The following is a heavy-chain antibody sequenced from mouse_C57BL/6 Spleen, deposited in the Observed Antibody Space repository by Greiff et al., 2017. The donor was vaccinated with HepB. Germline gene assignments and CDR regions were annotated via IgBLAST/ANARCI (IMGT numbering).Heavy chain of an antibody. CDR2: IDPSDSYT. CDR1: GYTFTSYW. Sequence: QVQLQQPGAELVMPGASVKLSCKASGYTFTSYWMHWVKQRPGQGLEWIGEIDPSDSYTNYNQKFKGKSTLTVDKSSSTAYMQLSSLTSEDSAVYDCARRGYYYFDYWGQGTTLTVSS. J-gene: IGHJ2*01. CDR3: ARRGYYYFDY. D-gene: IGHD2-3*01. V-gene: IGHV1-69*01.